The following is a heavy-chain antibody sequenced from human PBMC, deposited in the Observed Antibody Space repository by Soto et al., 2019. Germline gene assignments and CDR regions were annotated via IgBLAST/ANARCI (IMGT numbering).Heavy chain of an antibody. CDR3: ARGRWLRSSFDY. CDR1: GGSFSGYY. Sequence: QVQLQQWGAGLLKPSETLSLTCAVYGGSFSGYYWSWIRQPPGKGLEWIGEINHSGSTNYNPSLNSRVTISVDTSKNHFSLKLSSVTAADTAVYYCARGRWLRSSFDYWGQGTLVTVSS. CDR2: INHSGST. J-gene: IGHJ4*02. V-gene: IGHV4-34*01. D-gene: IGHD5-12*01.